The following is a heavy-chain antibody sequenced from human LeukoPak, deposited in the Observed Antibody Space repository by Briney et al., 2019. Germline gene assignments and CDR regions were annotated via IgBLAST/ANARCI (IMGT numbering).Heavy chain of an antibody. V-gene: IGHV3-53*01. J-gene: IGHJ6*03. CDR3: ARELREMVTPNLYYYMDV. D-gene: IGHD5-18*01. Sequence: GGSLGLSCVVSGISLSNYAMSWVRQAPGKGLEWVSVSYSGGSTYYADSVKGRFTISRDNSKNTLYLQMNSLRAEDTAVYYCARELREMVTPNLYYYMDVWGKGTTVTVSS. CDR2: SYSGGST. CDR1: GISLSNYA.